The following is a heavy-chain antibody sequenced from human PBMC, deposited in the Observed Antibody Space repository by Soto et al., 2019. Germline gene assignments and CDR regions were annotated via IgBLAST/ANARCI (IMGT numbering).Heavy chain of an antibody. J-gene: IGHJ5*02. CDR3: ARASSTRGYSYGYWFDP. V-gene: IGHV4-31*03. CDR2: IYYSGST. CDR1: GGSISTGGYY. D-gene: IGHD5-18*01. Sequence: QVQLQESGPGLVKPSQTLSLTCSVSGGSISTGGYYWSWIRQHPGKGLEWIGYIYYSGSTNYNPSLKSRGTISVDTSKNRCSLKLSSVTAADTAVYYCARASSTRGYSYGYWFDPWGQGTLVTVSS.